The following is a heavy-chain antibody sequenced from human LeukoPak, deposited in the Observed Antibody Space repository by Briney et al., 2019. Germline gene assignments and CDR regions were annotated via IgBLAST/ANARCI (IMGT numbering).Heavy chain of an antibody. CDR1: GYTISSYE. CDR2: INTTTGNP. CDR3: ARGYDSTGYFSK. D-gene: IGHD3-22*01. Sequence: GASVKVSCKAFGYTISSYEMNWVRQAPGQGLEWMGWINTTTGNPTYAQGFTGRFVLSLDTSVSTAYLQISSLKPEDSAVYFCARGYDSTGYFSKWGQGTLVIVSS. V-gene: IGHV7-4-1*02. J-gene: IGHJ4*02.